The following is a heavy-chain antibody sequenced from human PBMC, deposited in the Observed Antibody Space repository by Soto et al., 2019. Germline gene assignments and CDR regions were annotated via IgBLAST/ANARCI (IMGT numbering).Heavy chain of an antibody. Sequence: QVHLVESGGGVVQPGRSLRLSCAASGFTFSTTGMHWVRQAPGKGLEWVAMISHDGGVKHYTYSVKGRFTISRDTSNNTVYLQMNSLRPEDTAMYHCAKDLYGAGWYNYFDPWGQGTLVTVSS. CDR1: GFTFSTTG. J-gene: IGHJ5*02. CDR3: AKDLYGAGWYNYFDP. D-gene: IGHD6-19*01. CDR2: ISHDGGVK. V-gene: IGHV3-30*18.